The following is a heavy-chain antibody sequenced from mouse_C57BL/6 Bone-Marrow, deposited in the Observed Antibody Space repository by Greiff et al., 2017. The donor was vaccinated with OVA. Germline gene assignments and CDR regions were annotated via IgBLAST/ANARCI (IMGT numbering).Heavy chain of an antibody. J-gene: IGHJ4*01. Sequence: VQLQQPGAELVKPGASVKLSCKASGYTFTSYWMQWVKQRPGQGLEWIGEIDPSDSYTNYNQKFKGKATLTVDTSSSTAYMQLSSLTSEDSAVYYCAGGLCYGNSHYYDLDYWGQGTSVTVSS. CDR3: AGGLCYGNSHYYDLDY. CDR2: IDPSDSYT. CDR1: GYTFTSYW. D-gene: IGHD2-1*01. V-gene: IGHV1-50*01.